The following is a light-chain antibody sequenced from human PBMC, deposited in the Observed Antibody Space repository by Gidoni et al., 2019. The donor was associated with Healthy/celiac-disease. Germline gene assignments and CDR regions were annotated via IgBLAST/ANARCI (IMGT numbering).Light chain of an antibody. CDR3: QQYSGSPYT. CDR1: QSVSRSY. Sequence: EIVLTQSPGTLSLSPGDRATLSCRASQSVSRSYLAWYQQKPGQTPRLLSYGTSSRATGIPDRFSGSGYGTDFTRTISRLEPEDFAVYYCQQYSGSPYTFGQGNKLEIK. CDR2: GTS. J-gene: IGKJ2*01. V-gene: IGKV3-20*01.